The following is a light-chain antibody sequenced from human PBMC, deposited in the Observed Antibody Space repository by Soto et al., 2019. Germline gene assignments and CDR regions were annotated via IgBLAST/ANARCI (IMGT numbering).Light chain of an antibody. Sequence: DIVMTQSPDSLAVSLGERATINCKSSQSVLYSSNNKNYLAWYQQKPGQPPKLLIYWASTRESGVPDRFSCSGSGTDFTLTISSLQAEDVAAYYCQQHYSTPQTFGQGTKVEIK. CDR2: WAS. CDR3: QQHYSTPQT. J-gene: IGKJ1*01. CDR1: QSVLYSSNNKNY. V-gene: IGKV4-1*01.